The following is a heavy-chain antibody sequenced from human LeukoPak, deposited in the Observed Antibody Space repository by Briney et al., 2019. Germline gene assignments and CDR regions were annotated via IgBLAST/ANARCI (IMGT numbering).Heavy chain of an antibody. CDR3: ARYGSWFDP. Sequence: ASXKVSCRASGYTFTDYYMHWVRQAPGQGGEWMGWINPNSGGTNYAQKFQRRVTMTRDTSISTAYMELRRLRSDDTAVYYCARYGSWFDPWGQGTLVTVSS. CDR1: GYTFTDYY. D-gene: IGHD4-17*01. CDR2: INPNSGGT. V-gene: IGHV1-2*02. J-gene: IGHJ5*02.